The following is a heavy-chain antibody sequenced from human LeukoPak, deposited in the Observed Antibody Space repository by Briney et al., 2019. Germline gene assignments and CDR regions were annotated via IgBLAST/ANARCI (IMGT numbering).Heavy chain of an antibody. CDR1: GGSFSGYY. V-gene: IGHV4-34*01. Sequence: SETLSLTCADYGGSFSGYYWSWIRQPPGKGLEWIGEINHSGSTNYNPSLKSRVTISVDTSKNQFSLKLSSVTAADTAVYYCASDCSGGSCYPYWGQGTLVTVSS. J-gene: IGHJ4*02. D-gene: IGHD2-15*01. CDR2: INHSGST. CDR3: ASDCSGGSCYPY.